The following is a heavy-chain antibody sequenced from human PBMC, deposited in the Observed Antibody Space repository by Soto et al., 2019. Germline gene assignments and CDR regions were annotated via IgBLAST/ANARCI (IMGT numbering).Heavy chain of an antibody. CDR2: IYAGGTS. V-gene: IGHV3-66*01. CDR3: AREITSGWNAFDC. J-gene: IGHJ4*02. Sequence: EVQLVESGGGLVQPGGSLRLSCAASGFTVRTSYMNWVRQSPGRGLEWLSVIYAGGTSYHADSVKGRFTISRDESRITVYLQMNSLRSEDTAVYYCAREITSGWNAFDCWGQGTLVTVSS. CDR1: GFTVRTSY. D-gene: IGHD6-19*01.